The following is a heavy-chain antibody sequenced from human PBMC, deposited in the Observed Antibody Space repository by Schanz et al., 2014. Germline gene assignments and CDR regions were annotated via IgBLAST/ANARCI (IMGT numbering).Heavy chain of an antibody. J-gene: IGHJ2*01. Sequence: QVQLVQSGAEVKKPGASVKVSCKASGYTFITYAISWVRQAPGQGLEWMGWISPYTGNTNYAQKLQGRVTMTDDTSTSADYMDLRSLTADDAAHYYSVRVPSRDFSFDLWGRGTLVTVSS. V-gene: IGHV1-18*01. CDR3: VRVPSRDFSFDL. CDR1: GYTFITYA. CDR2: ISPYTGNT.